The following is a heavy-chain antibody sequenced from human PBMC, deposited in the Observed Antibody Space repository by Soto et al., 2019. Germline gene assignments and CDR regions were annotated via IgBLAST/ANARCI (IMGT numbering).Heavy chain of an antibody. CDR2: IDYNEINQ. J-gene: IGHJ4*02. Sequence: GGSLSLSCVASGFTFSNYGMPWVRQAPGKGLEWVAGIDYNEINQYYIDPVKGRFTISRDQSKNTLYLQMNSLRATDTAVYYCARQRTTVVTQAYFDHWGQGALVTVSS. CDR1: GFTFSNYG. V-gene: IGHV3-33*01. D-gene: IGHD2-21*02. CDR3: ARQRTTVVTQAYFDH.